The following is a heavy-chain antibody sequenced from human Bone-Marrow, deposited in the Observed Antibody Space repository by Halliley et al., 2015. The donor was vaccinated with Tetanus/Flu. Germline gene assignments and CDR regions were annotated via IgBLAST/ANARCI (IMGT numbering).Heavy chain of an antibody. V-gene: IGHV1-69*17. CDR3: VRDGYDILAGHYSLGGMDV. Sequence: IPKFAITNYAQQFQGRVTITADKSTGTAYMELSSIRSEDTAVYYCVRDGYDILAGHYSLGGMDVWGQGTTVTVSS. D-gene: IGHD3-9*01. CDR2: IPKFAIT. J-gene: IGHJ6*02.